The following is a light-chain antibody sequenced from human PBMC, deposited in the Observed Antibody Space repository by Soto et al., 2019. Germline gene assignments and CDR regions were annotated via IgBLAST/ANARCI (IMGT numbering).Light chain of an antibody. CDR3: SSYAGSNIGV. CDR1: SSDVGGYNY. Sequence: SVLTQPPSASGSPGQSVTISCTGTSSDVGGYNYVSWYQQHPGKAPKLMIYEVSKRPSGVPDRFSGSKSGNTASLTVSGLQAEDEADYYCSSYAGSNIGVFGTGTKVTVL. J-gene: IGLJ1*01. V-gene: IGLV2-8*01. CDR2: EVS.